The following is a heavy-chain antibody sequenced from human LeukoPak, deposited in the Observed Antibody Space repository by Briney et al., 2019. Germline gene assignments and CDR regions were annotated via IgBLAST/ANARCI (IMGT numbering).Heavy chain of an antibody. Sequence: SETLSLTCAVYGGSFSDHSWIWIRQPPGKGLEWIGEINHSGSTNYNSSLESRVTISLDTSKNHFSLKVTSVTAADTAVYHCAMVSLSAYGDYDDYWGQGTLVTVSS. J-gene: IGHJ4*02. D-gene: IGHD4-17*01. CDR2: INHSGST. CDR1: GGSFSDHS. CDR3: AMVSLSAYGDYDDY. V-gene: IGHV4-34*01.